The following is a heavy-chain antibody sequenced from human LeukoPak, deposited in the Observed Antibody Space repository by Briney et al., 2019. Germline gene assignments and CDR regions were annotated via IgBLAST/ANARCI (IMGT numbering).Heavy chain of an antibody. CDR1: GFTFSRYS. CDR3: ARRLAVAGQPFDY. Sequence: GGSLRLSCAASGFTFSRYSMNWVRQAPGKGLEWVSYISSSSSTIYYADSVKGRFTISRDNAKNSLYLQMNSLRAEDTAVYYCARRLAVAGQPFDYWGQGTLVTVSS. CDR2: ISSSSSTI. J-gene: IGHJ4*02. V-gene: IGHV3-48*01. D-gene: IGHD6-19*01.